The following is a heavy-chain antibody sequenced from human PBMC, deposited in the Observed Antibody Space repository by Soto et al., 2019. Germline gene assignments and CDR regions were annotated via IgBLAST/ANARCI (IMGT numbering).Heavy chain of an antibody. J-gene: IGHJ4*02. CDR3: AKDRLVLRYFDDY. CDR2: ISGSGGST. D-gene: IGHD3-9*01. Sequence: VSLRLSCAASGFTFISYAMSWVRQAPGKGLEWVSAISGSGGSTYYADYVKGRFTISRDNSKNTLYLQMNSLRAEDTAVYYCAKDRLVLRYFDDYWGKGTLVTVSS. CDR1: GFTFISYA. V-gene: IGHV3-23*01.